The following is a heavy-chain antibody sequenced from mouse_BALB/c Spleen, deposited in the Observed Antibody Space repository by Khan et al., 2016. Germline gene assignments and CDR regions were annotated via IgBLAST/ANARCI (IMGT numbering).Heavy chain of an antibody. Sequence: EVKLLESGPDLVKPSQSLSLTCTVTGYSITGGYSWHWIRQFPGNKLEWMGYIHYSGSTNYNPSLKSRISITRDTSKNQFFLQLNSVTTEDTATYYCARDGYPTFAYWGQGTLVTVSA. CDR1: GYSITGGYS. CDR2: IHYSGST. V-gene: IGHV3-1*02. D-gene: IGHD2-3*01. CDR3: ARDGYPTFAY. J-gene: IGHJ3*01.